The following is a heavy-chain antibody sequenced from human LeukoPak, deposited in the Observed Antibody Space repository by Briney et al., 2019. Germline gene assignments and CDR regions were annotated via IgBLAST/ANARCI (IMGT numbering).Heavy chain of an antibody. Sequence: AAVKVSCKASGYSLTSFDINWVRQGSGQGLEWMGWMNPKRGNTGYAPTFQGRVTITRDTSIDTAFMELSSLRPDDTAVYYCARGGSSSSYYNNYGMDVWGQGTTITVSS. V-gene: IGHV1-8*01. CDR2: MNPKRGNT. CDR3: ARGGSSSSYYNNYGMDV. J-gene: IGHJ6*02. D-gene: IGHD6-13*01. CDR1: GYSLTSFD.